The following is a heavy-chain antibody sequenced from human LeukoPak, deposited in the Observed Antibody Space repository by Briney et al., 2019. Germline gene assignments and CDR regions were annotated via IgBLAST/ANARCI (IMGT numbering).Heavy chain of an antibody. D-gene: IGHD3-10*01. J-gene: IGHJ4*02. CDR3: ASSVYSGSPTKSFDY. Sequence: GGSLRLSCAASGFTVSSQYMNWVRQAPGKGLEWVSVIYSGGGTYYADSVNGRFTISRDNSKNTLYLQMNSLRADDTAVYYCASSVYSGSPTKSFDYWGLGTLVTVSS. CDR1: GFTVSSQY. V-gene: IGHV3-53*01. CDR2: IYSGGGT.